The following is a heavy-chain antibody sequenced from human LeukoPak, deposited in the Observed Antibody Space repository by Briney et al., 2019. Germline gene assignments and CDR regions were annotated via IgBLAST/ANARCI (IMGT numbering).Heavy chain of an antibody. CDR2: MNPNSGNT. J-gene: IGHJ4*02. D-gene: IGHD5-18*01. CDR3: ARGYSYGYGDY. V-gene: IGHV1-8*02. Sequence: ASVKVSCKASGGTFSSYAINWVRQATGQGLEWMGWMNPNSGNTGYAQKFQGRVTMTRNTSISTAYMELSSLRSEDTAVYYCARGYSYGYGDYWGQGTLVTVSS. CDR1: GGTFSSYA.